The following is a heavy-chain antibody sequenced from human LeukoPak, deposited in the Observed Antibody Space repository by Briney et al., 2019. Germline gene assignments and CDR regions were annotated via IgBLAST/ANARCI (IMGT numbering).Heavy chain of an antibody. Sequence: GGTLRLSCAASGFTFSSYGMSWVRQAPGKGLKWVSVISGSGGSTYYADSVKGRFTISRDNSKNTLYLQMNSLRAEDTAVYYCAKGAGSYFDYWGQGTLVTVSS. CDR2: ISGSGGST. D-gene: IGHD3-10*01. CDR1: GFTFSSYG. CDR3: AKGAGSYFDY. V-gene: IGHV3-23*01. J-gene: IGHJ4*02.